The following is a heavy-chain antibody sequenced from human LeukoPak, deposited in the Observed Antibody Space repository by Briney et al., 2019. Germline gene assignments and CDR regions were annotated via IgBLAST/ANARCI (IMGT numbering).Heavy chain of an antibody. CDR1: GGSISSSNW. Sequence: SGTLTLTCAVSGGSISSSNWWCWVRPPRGRVLELIGEIYHGGSTNYNPSLKGRVTISVDKAKNQFSLKLSSVTAADTAVYYCARESVSATVTPSGNSPDAFDIWGQGTMVTVSS. CDR2: IYHGGST. CDR3: ARESVSATVTPSGNSPDAFDI. D-gene: IGHD4-17*01. V-gene: IGHV4-4*02. J-gene: IGHJ3*02.